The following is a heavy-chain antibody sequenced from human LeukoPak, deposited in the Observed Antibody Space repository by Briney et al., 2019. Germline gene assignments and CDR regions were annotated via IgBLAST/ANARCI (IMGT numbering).Heavy chain of an antibody. Sequence: GRSLRLSCAASGFTFSSYGMHWVRQAPGKGLEWVAVISYDGSNKYYADSVKGRFTISRDNSKNALYLQMNGLRAEDTAVYYCAKDRRYYGSGSYMDYWGQGTLVTVSS. CDR2: ISYDGSNK. CDR1: GFTFSSYG. CDR3: AKDRRYYGSGSYMDY. D-gene: IGHD3-10*01. J-gene: IGHJ4*02. V-gene: IGHV3-30*18.